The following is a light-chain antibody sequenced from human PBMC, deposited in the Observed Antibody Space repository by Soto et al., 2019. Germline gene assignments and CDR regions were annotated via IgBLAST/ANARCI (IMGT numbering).Light chain of an antibody. V-gene: IGLV7-43*01. CDR3: LLNFGGPQPNWV. CDR2: STN. J-gene: IGLJ3*02. CDR1: SGEVTSGFY. Sequence: QAVVTQEPSLTVSPGGTVTLTCASSSGEVTSGFYPNWFQQKPGQARRSLIYSTNNKYSWTPARFSGSLLGGKAALTLSAVQPEDEAEYYCLLNFGGPQPNWVFGGGTKLTVL.